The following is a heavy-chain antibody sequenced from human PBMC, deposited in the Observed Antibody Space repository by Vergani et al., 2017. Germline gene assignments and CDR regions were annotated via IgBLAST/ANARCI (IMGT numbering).Heavy chain of an antibody. V-gene: IGHV3-23*04. D-gene: IGHD6-6*01. Sequence: EVQLVESGGGLVQPGRSLRLSCAASGFTFSTYAMSWVRQAPGKGLEWVSAISPSGGTTYYADSVEGRFTISRDNSKNTLYLQMNSLRAEDTAVYYCAKEPLGIAARGGYFDYWGQGTLVTVSS. J-gene: IGHJ4*02. CDR2: ISPSGGTT. CDR1: GFTFSTYA. CDR3: AKEPLGIAARGGYFDY.